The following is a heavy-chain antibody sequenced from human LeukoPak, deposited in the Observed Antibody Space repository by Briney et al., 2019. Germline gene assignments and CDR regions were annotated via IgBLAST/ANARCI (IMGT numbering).Heavy chain of an antibody. CDR3: ARVKKTYYDILTGYRGSLDY. Sequence: SGTLSLTCAVSGSSISSSNWWSWVRQPPGKGLEWIGEIYHSGSTNYNPSLKSRVTISVDKSKNQFSLKLSSVTAADTAVYYCARVKKTYYDILTGYRGSLDYWGQGTLVTVSS. D-gene: IGHD3-9*01. V-gene: IGHV4-4*02. CDR1: GSSISSSNW. CDR2: IYHSGST. J-gene: IGHJ4*02.